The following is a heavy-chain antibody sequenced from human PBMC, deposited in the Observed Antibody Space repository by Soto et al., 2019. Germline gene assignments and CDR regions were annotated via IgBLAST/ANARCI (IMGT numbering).Heavy chain of an antibody. CDR1: GYSFTSYW. CDR3: VRRYSSSSFPDY. Sequence: GESLKISCKGSGYSFTSYWITWVRQMPGKGLEWMGRIDPSNSYTNYSPSFQGHVTISRDTSISTAYLQWNSLKASDTATYYCVRRYSSSSFPDYWGQGTLVTV. J-gene: IGHJ4*02. D-gene: IGHD6-6*01. V-gene: IGHV5-10-1*01. CDR2: IDPSNSYT.